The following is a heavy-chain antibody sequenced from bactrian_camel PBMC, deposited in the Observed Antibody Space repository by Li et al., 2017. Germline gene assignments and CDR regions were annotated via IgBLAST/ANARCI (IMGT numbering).Heavy chain of an antibody. D-gene: IGHD6*01. CDR2: IDSDSKT. V-gene: IGHV3-2*01. Sequence: HVQLVESGGGYVQPGGSLRLSCAASGFTFATRDRWVDTAYYSGYTYKMYCLGWFRQAPGKGREAAAKIDSDSKTDYAESVKGRFTISKDNVKNTLYLQIYSLRSEDTATYYCAAGRTLVGGWPVGPRGQGTQVTVS. CDR3: AAGRTLVGGWPVGP. J-gene: IGHJ6*01. CDR1: GFTFATRDRWVDTA.